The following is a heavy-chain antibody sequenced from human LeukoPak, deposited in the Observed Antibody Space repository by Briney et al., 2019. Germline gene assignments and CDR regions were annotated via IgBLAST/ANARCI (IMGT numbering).Heavy chain of an antibody. V-gene: IGHV1-69*05. CDR3: ASALLLDMVRGVSWFDP. J-gene: IGHJ5*02. Sequence: SVKVSCKASGYTFTGYYMHWVRQAPGQGLEWMGRIIPIFGTANYAQKFQGRVTITTDESTSTAYMELSSLRSEDTAVYYCASALLLDMVRGVSWFDPWGQGTLVTVSS. CDR2: IIPIFGTA. D-gene: IGHD3-10*01. CDR1: GYTFTGYY.